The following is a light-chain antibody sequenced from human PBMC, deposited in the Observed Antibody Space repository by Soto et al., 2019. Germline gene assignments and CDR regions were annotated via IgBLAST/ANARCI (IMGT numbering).Light chain of an antibody. CDR2: DVT. CDR1: SSDVGGYDF. CDR3: SSSAGSYILGV. J-gene: IGLJ3*02. Sequence: QSVLTQPRSVSGSPGQSVTLSCTGTSSDVGGYDFVSWYQQYPGKAPKLIIYDVTKRTSGVPDRFSGSKSGNSASLTISGLQDEDEADYYCSSSAGSYILGVFGAGTQLTVL. V-gene: IGLV2-11*01.